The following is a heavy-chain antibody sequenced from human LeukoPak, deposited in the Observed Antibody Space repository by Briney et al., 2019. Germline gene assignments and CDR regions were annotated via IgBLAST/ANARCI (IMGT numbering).Heavy chain of an antibody. D-gene: IGHD4-23*01. CDR3: ARGAPRWWFDP. CDR1: GGSISSASYY. CDR2: IYTSGSS. V-gene: IGHV4-61*09. Sequence: PSETLSLTCTVSGGSISSASYYWSWIRQPAGKGLEWVGHIYTSGSSNYNPSLKSRVTISVGTSKNQFSLKLSSVTAADTAVYYCARGAPRWWFDPWGQGTLVTVSS. J-gene: IGHJ5*02.